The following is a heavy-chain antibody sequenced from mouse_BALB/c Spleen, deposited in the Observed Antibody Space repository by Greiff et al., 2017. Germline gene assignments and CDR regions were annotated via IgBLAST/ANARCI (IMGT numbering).Heavy chain of an antibody. Sequence: QVQLQQPGAELVKPGTSVKLSCKASGYNFTSYWINWVKLRPGQGLEWIGDIYPGSGSTNYNEKFKSKATLTVDTSSSTAYMQLSSLASEDSALYCCAREDYPYWYFDVWGAGTTVTVSS. CDR1: GYNFTSYW. V-gene: IGHV1-55*01. CDR3: AREDYPYWYFDV. J-gene: IGHJ1*01. D-gene: IGHD5-5*01. CDR2: IYPGSGST.